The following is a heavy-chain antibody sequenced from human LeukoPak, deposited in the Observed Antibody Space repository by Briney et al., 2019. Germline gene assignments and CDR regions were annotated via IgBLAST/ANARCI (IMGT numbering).Heavy chain of an antibody. CDR3: ARDRGDTAIFSGFDY. CDR2: ISSSSSYI. Sequence: GGSLRLSCAASGFTFSSYSMTWVRQAPGKGLEWVSSISSSSSYIYYADSVKGRFTISRDNAKNSLYLQMNSLRAEDTAVYYCARDRGDTAIFSGFDYWGQGTLVTVSS. J-gene: IGHJ4*02. CDR1: GFTFSSYS. V-gene: IGHV3-21*01. D-gene: IGHD5-18*01.